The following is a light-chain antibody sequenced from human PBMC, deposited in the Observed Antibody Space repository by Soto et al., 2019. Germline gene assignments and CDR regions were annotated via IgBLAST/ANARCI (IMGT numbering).Light chain of an antibody. CDR3: SSYTPGSTL. CDR2: DVG. CDR1: SSDIGGYNY. V-gene: IGLV2-14*01. Sequence: QSALTQPPSVSGSPGQSIAISCTGTSSDIGGYNYVSWYQQHPGKAPKLILYDVGTRPSGVSDRFSGSKSGNTASLTISGLQAEDEADYYCSSYTPGSTLFGTGTKLTVL. J-gene: IGLJ1*01.